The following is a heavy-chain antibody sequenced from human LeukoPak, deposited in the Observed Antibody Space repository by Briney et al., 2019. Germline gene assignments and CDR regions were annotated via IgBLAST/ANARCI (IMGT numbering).Heavy chain of an antibody. Sequence: GGSLRLSCAASGFTVSSNYMTWIRQAPGERLEWVSIVYSGGDTYYADSVKGRFTMSRDNSKNMLYLQMNSLRAEDTAVYYCARVEIPWSFDYWGQGTLVTVSS. CDR3: ARVEIPWSFDY. D-gene: IGHD2-21*01. CDR1: GFTVSSNY. V-gene: IGHV3-53*01. CDR2: VYSGGDT. J-gene: IGHJ4*02.